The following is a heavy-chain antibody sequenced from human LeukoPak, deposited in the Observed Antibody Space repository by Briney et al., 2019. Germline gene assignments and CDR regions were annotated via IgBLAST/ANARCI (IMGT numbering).Heavy chain of an antibody. D-gene: IGHD2-8*01. CDR2: ISDSGDYT. Sequence: GGSLRLSCAGSGFTFSSYAMSWVRQAPGKGLEWVSAISDSGDYTYYANSVKGRFTISRDNSKNTLYLHVNSLRAEDTAAYYCAKDTSIGKYCTSGVCSPFDYWGQGTLVTVSS. J-gene: IGHJ4*02. CDR3: AKDTSIGKYCTSGVCSPFDY. V-gene: IGHV3-23*01. CDR1: GFTFSSYA.